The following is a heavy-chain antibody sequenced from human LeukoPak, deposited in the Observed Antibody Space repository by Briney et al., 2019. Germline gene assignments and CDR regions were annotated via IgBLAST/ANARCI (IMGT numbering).Heavy chain of an antibody. V-gene: IGHV3-48*04. D-gene: IGHD1-26*01. Sequence: GGSLRLSCVASGFTFTSYSMNWVRQAPGKGPEWVSYISGSSSAIHYADSVKGRFTISRDNANNSLYLQMNSLRAEDTAVYYCARGCGSLSLGYWGQGTLVAVSS. CDR1: GFTFTSYS. J-gene: IGHJ4*02. CDR2: ISGSSSAI. CDR3: ARGCGSLSLGY.